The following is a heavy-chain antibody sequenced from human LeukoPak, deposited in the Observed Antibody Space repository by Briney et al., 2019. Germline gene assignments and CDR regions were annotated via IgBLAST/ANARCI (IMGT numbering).Heavy chain of an antibody. J-gene: IGHJ3*02. V-gene: IGHV1-8*01. CDR3: ASVHGSSSRGDAFDI. CDR2: MNPNSGNI. Sequence: GASVKVSCKASGYTFTSYDINWVRQATGQGLEWMGWMNPNSGNIGYAQKFQGRVTMTRNTSISTAYMELSSLRSGDTAVYYCASVHGSSSRGDAFDIWGQGTMVTVSS. D-gene: IGHD6-6*01. CDR1: GYTFTSYD.